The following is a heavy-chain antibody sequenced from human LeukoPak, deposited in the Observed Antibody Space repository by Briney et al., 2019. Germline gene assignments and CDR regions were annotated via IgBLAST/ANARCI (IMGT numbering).Heavy chain of an antibody. J-gene: IGHJ4*02. Sequence: PSETLSLTCTVSGGSISSSSYYWGWIRQPPGKGLEWIGSIYYSGSTYYNPSLKSRVTISVDTSKNQISLKLISVTAADTAMYYCARVSDVYGGPKLYYDYWGQGTLVTVSS. V-gene: IGHV4-39*07. CDR3: ARVSDVYGGPKLYYDY. CDR2: IYYSGST. CDR1: GGSISSSSYY. D-gene: IGHD4-23*01.